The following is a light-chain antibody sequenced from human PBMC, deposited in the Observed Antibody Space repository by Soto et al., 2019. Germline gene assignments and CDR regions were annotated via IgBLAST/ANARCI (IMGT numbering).Light chain of an antibody. CDR2: DAS. V-gene: IGKV3-11*01. J-gene: IGKJ3*01. CDR3: QQRSNWPQFT. CDR1: RSVSNY. Sequence: EIVLTQSPATLSLSPGESATLSCRASRSVSNYLAWYQQKPGQAPRLLIYDASNRATGIPARFSGSGSGTDFTLTISSLEPEDFAVYYCQQRSNWPQFTFGPGTKVDIK.